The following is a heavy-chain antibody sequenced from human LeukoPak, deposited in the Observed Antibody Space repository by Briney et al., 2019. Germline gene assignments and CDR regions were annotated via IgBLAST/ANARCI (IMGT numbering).Heavy chain of an antibody. CDR3: ARINWNYFDY. J-gene: IGHJ4*02. Sequence: SETLSLTCAVYGGSFSGFYWSWIRQPPGKGLEWIGYIYYSGNTNYNPSLKSRLTMSADRSRNQFSLKLSSVTAADTAVYYCARINWNYFDYWGQGILVTVSS. D-gene: IGHD1-20*01. CDR1: GGSFSGFY. V-gene: IGHV4-59*08. CDR2: IYYSGNT.